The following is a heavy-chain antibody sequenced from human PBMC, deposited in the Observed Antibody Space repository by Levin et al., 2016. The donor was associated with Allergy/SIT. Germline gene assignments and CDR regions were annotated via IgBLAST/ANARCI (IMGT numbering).Heavy chain of an antibody. CDR1: GYTLTELS. D-gene: IGHD6-6*01. V-gene: IGHV1-24*01. Sequence: ASVKVSCKVSGYTLTELSMHWVRQAPGKGLEWMGGFDPEDGETIYAQKFQGRVTMTEDTSTDTAYMELSSLRSEDTAVYYCATEKFHYSSSKYYYYYYGMDVWGQGTTVTVSS. CDR3: ATEKFHYSSSKYYYYYYGMDV. J-gene: IGHJ6*02. CDR2: FDPEDGET.